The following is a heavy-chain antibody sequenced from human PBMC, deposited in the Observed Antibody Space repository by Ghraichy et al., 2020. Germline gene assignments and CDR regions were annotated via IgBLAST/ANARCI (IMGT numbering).Heavy chain of an antibody. J-gene: IGHJ4*02. V-gene: IGHV3-23*01. CDR3: AKDLSRNLYDSSGYFDY. CDR1: GFTFSSYA. CDR2: ISGSGGST. D-gene: IGHD3-22*01. Sequence: LSLTCAASGFTFSSYAMSWVRQAPGKGLEWVSAISGSGGSTYYADSVKGRFTISRDNSKNTLYLQMNSLRAEDTAVYYCAKDLSRNLYDSSGYFDYWGQGTLVTVSS.